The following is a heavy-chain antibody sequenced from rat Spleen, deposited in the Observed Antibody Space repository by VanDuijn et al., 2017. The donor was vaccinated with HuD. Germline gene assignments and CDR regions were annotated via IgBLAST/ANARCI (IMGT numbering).Heavy chain of an antibody. V-gene: IGHV2-45*01. D-gene: IGHD5-1*01. CDR3: ARAPGNGYVMDA. Sequence: QVQLKESGPGLVQPSETLSLTCNVSGFSLTSYSVSWVRQPPGKGLEWMGVMWSSGSTAYNSALKSRLNISRDTSKSQVFLKMNSLQSEDTTTYYCARAPGNGYVMDAWGQGASVTVSS. J-gene: IGHJ4*01. CDR1: GFSLTSYS. CDR2: MWSSGST.